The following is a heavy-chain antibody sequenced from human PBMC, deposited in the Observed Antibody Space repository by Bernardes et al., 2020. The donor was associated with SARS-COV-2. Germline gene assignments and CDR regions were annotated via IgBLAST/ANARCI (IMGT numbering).Heavy chain of an antibody. CDR2: IYYSGST. J-gene: IGHJ6*02. D-gene: IGHD2-2*01. Sequence: SETLSLTCTVSGGSISSGGYYWSWIRQHPGKGLEWIGYIYYSGSTYYNPSLKSRVTISVDTSKNQFSLKLSSVTAADTAVYYCARDRVVPAATRYYYYCGMDVWGQGTTVTVSS. CDR3: ARDRVVPAATRYYYYCGMDV. V-gene: IGHV4-31*03. CDR1: GGSISSGGYY.